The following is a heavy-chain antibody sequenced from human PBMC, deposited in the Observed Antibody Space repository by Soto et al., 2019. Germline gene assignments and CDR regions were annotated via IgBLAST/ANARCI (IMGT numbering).Heavy chain of an antibody. CDR3: ARGQEVGAHFFDS. CDR1: GFTFSGFD. Sequence: PGGSLRLSSEASGFTFSGFDMHWVRQPTGKGLEWVSTIGTAGDTYYAVSVKGRFTISRDNAKNSLSLQMNSLRAGDTAVYFCARGQEVGAHFFDSWGQGTQVTVSS. V-gene: IGHV3-13*01. CDR2: IGTAGDT. D-gene: IGHD2-15*01. J-gene: IGHJ4*02.